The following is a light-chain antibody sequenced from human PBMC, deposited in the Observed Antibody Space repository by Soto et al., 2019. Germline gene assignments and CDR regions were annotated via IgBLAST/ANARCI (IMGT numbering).Light chain of an antibody. CDR2: EGI. J-gene: IGLJ2*01. CDR1: SSDIGSYNL. Sequence: QSVLTQPASVSGSPGQSITISCTGTSSDIGSYNLVSWYQQYPGKAPKLMIYEGIKRPSGVSNRFSGSKSGNTASLTISGLQAEDEADYYCCSYAGNNIVIFGGGTQLTVL. V-gene: IGLV2-23*01. CDR3: CSYAGNNIVI.